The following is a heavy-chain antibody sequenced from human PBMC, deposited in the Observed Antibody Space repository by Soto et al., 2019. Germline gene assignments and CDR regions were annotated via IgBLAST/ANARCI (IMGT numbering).Heavy chain of an antibody. D-gene: IGHD1-26*01. CDR2: ISSNCSNT. V-gene: IGHV3-30-3*01. Sequence: QAPGKVLEWVSVISSNCSNTSYADSVKGRFTISRDNSKNTLYLQMNSLRAEDTAVYYCARAEGGFYFGYWGQGTLVTVSS. CDR3: ARAEGGFYFGY. J-gene: IGHJ4*02.